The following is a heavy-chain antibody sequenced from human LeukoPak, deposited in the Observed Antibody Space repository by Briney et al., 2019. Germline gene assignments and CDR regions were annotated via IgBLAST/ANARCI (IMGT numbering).Heavy chain of an antibody. CDR3: AKDPRDYDSSGYYLYYFDY. V-gene: IGHV3-23*01. D-gene: IGHD3-22*01. CDR1: GFTFSSYA. Sequence: PGGSLRLSCAASGFTFSSYAMSWVRQAPGGGLEWVSAISGSGGSTYYADSVKGRFTISRDNSKNTLYLQMNSLRAEDTAVYYCAKDPRDYDSSGYYLYYFDYWGQGTLVTVSS. J-gene: IGHJ4*02. CDR2: ISGSGGST.